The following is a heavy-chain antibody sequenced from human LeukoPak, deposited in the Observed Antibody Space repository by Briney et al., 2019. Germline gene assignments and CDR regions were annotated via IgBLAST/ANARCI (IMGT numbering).Heavy chain of an antibody. CDR3: AKCMSSSWYFDY. D-gene: IGHD6-13*01. CDR2: ISYDGSNK. CDR1: GFTLSSYG. Sequence: GGSLRLSCAASGFTLSSYGMHWVRQAPGKGLEWVAVISYDGSNKYYADSVKGRFTISRDNSKNTLYLQMNSLRAEDTAVYYCAKCMSSSWYFDYWGQGTLVTVSS. J-gene: IGHJ4*02. V-gene: IGHV3-30*18.